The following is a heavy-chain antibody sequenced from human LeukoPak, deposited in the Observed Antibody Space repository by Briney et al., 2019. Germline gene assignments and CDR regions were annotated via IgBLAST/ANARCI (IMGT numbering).Heavy chain of an antibody. D-gene: IGHD3-10*01. CDR1: GYTFTSYY. Sequence: ASVKVSCKASGYTFTSYYMHWVRQAPGQGLEWMGIINPSGGSTSYAQKFQGRVTMTRDTSTSTVYMELSSLRSEDTAVYYRARGNYYGSGSYYSHYYYGMDVWGQGTTVTVSS. J-gene: IGHJ6*02. V-gene: IGHV1-46*01. CDR3: ARGNYYGSGSYYSHYYYGMDV. CDR2: INPSGGST.